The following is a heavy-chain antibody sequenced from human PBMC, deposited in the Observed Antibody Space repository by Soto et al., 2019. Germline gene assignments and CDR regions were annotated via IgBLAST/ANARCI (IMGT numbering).Heavy chain of an antibody. V-gene: IGHV1-46*01. CDR1: GYTFTTYY. Sequence: QVQLVQSGAEVEKPGASVKISCKASGYTFTTYYIHWVRQAPGQGLEWVGILNPSGGSTSNAQKFQGRVPMTRDMSTATAFMELSSLRSEDTGVYYCARGVGGEPRVRGFDPWGPGTLVTVSS. CDR2: LNPSGGST. CDR3: ARGVGGEPRVRGFDP. J-gene: IGHJ5*02. D-gene: IGHD3-16*01.